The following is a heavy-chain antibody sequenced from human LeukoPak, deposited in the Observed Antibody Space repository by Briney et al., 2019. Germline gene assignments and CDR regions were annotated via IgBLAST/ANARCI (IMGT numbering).Heavy chain of an antibody. CDR2: IIPIFGIA. J-gene: IGHJ4*02. Sequence: SVKVSCKASGGTFTSYAISWVRQAPGQGIEWMGRIIPIFGIANYAQKFLGRVTITADKSTSTAYMERSSLRSEDTAVYYCASGTTVGTALDYWGQGTLVTVSS. D-gene: IGHD4-23*01. V-gene: IGHV1-69*04. CDR3: ASGTTVGTALDY. CDR1: GGTFTSYA.